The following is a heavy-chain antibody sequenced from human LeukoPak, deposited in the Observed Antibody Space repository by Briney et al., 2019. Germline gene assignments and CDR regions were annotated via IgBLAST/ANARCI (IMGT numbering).Heavy chain of an antibody. CDR3: AREDASSWDY. Sequence: GGSLRLSCEASGFIFSDHCMSWIRQIPGKGLEWVSYISSGGSIRHYADSVKGRFTISRDNAKKSLYLQMNSLRAEDTAVYYCAREDASSWDYWGQGILVTVSS. J-gene: IGHJ4*02. CDR2: ISSGGSIR. CDR1: GFIFSDHC. V-gene: IGHV3-11*04. D-gene: IGHD6-13*01.